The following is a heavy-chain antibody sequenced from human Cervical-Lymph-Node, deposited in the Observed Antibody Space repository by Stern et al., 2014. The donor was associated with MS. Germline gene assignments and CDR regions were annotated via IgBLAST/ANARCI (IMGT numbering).Heavy chain of an antibody. Sequence: MQLAESGGGVVQPGRSLRLSCVASGFTFSNYAMHWVRQAPGKGLEWVAIISYGGSDKYYADSVKGRFTISRDNSKNTLYLQMNSLRAEDTAVYYCAREHYYDSTVYYPLFDCWGQGTLVTVSS. D-gene: IGHD3-22*01. V-gene: IGHV3-30-3*01. J-gene: IGHJ4*02. CDR3: AREHYYDSTVYYPLFDC. CDR1: GFTFSNYA. CDR2: ISYGGSDK.